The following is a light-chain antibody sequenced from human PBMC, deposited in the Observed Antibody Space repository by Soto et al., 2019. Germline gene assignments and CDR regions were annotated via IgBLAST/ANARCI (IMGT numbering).Light chain of an antibody. V-gene: IGKV1-27*01. CDR2: AAS. CDR1: QGISNY. Sequence: DIQMTQSPSSLSASVGDRVTITCRASQGISNYLAWYQQKPGKVPKLLIYAASTLQSGVPSRFSGSGSGTDFTLTISSLQPEDVETYYCKKYNSAPCTFGQGTRLEIK. J-gene: IGKJ5*01. CDR3: KKYNSAPCT.